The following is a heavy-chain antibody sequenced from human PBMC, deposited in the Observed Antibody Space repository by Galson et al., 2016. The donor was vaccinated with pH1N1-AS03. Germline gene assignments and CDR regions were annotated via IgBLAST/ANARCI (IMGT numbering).Heavy chain of an antibody. D-gene: IGHD5-24*01. CDR2: IRSVGDIK. Sequence: SLRLPCAASAFTFSRYGMHWVRQAPGKGLEWVAFIRSVGDIKFYADSVKGRFTISRDNSENTVHLQMNSLRAEDTAVYYCAKDIGDGHNYGADYWGQGTLVTVSS. CDR3: AKDIGDGHNYGADY. CDR1: AFTFSRYG. J-gene: IGHJ4*02. V-gene: IGHV3-30*02.